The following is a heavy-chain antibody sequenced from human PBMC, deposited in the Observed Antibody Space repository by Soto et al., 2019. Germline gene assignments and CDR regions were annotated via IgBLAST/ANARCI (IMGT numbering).Heavy chain of an antibody. V-gene: IGHV3-30*18. Sequence: PVGSLRLSCEVSGFTFRSYGMHWVRQARGKGLEWVAVVAYDGSKKYYTDPVKGRFTISRDNSTNTLYLQMNSLSTEDTAVYYSAKSKAAAGTRAGYYFDYWGQGSMVTVSS. CDR1: GFTFRSYG. CDR3: AKSKAAAGTRAGYYFDY. CDR2: VAYDGSKK. D-gene: IGHD6-13*01. J-gene: IGHJ4*02.